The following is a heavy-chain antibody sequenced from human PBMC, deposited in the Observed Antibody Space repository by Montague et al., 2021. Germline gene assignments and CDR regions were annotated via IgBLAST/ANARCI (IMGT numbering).Heavy chain of an antibody. J-gene: IGHJ4*02. D-gene: IGHD6-19*01. CDR2: IYWNDDK. CDR1: GFSLNTRAVG. CDR3: ARHNSGRYSDFDD. Sequence: PALVKPTQTLTLTCNFSGFSLNTRAVGVGWIRQPPGKALEWLALIYWNDDKRYSPSLKSRLTITKDTSKNQVVLTMTNADPVDTATYYCARHNSGRYSDFDDWSQGTLVTVSS. V-gene: IGHV2-5*01.